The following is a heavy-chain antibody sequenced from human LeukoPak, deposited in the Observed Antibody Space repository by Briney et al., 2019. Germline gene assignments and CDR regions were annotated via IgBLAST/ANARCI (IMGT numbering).Heavy chain of an antibody. J-gene: IGHJ4*01. Sequence: SGPTLVNPTQTLTLTCTFSGFSLSTTGVGVGWIRQPPGKALEWLAITFWNDDKSYSPSLKSRLTISKDTSKNQVVLIMTNMDPVDTATYYCAHKPVGSGSYSMWGQGTLVTVSS. CDR1: GFSLSTTGVG. V-gene: IGHV2-5*01. D-gene: IGHD3-10*01. CDR2: TFWNDDK. CDR3: AHKPVGSGSYSM.